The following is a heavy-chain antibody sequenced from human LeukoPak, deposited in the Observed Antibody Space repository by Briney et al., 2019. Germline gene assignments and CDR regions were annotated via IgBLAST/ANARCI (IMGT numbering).Heavy chain of an antibody. J-gene: IGHJ5*02. D-gene: IGHD3-22*01. CDR3: ARGSSGYYYVRFDP. CDR2: INHSGST. V-gene: IGHV4-34*01. CDR1: GGSFSGYY. Sequence: SETLSLTCAVYGGSFSGYYWSWIRQPPGKGLEWIGEINHSGSTNYNPSLKSRVTISVDTSKNQFSLRLSSVTAADTAVYYCARGSSGYYYVRFDPWGQGTLVTVSS.